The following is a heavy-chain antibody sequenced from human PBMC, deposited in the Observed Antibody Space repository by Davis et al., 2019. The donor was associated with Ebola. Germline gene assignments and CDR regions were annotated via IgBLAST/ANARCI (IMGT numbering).Heavy chain of an antibody. CDR3: AKDRNYGSYRYVFDIDY. CDR1: GFTFSSYE. J-gene: IGHJ4*02. CDR2: ISSSGSTI. Sequence: GESLKISCAASGFTFSSYEMNWVRQAPGKGLEWVSYISSSGSTIYYADSVKGRFTISRDNAKNSLYLQMNSLRAEDTAVYYCAKDRNYGSYRYVFDIDYWGQGTLVTVSS. D-gene: IGHD3-16*02. V-gene: IGHV3-48*03.